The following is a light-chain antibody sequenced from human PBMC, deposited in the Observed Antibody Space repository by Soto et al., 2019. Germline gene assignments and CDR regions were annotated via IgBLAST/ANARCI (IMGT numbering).Light chain of an antibody. J-gene: IGLJ2*01. V-gene: IGLV7-43*01. CDR1: TGAVTSGYD. CDR2: STT. CDR3: LLFYGDGVV. Sequence: QAVVTQEPSLTVSPGGTVTLTCASSTGAVTSGYDPNWFQQKPGQPPRALIYSTTYKHSWTPARFSGSLLGGKAALTLSGAQPEDEAEYYCLLFYGDGVVFGGGTKLTVL.